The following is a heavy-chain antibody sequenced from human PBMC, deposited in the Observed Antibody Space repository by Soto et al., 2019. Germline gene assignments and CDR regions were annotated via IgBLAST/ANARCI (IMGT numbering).Heavy chain of an antibody. Sequence: QVQLGQSGSEVKKPGASVKVSCTASGYTFTSYYVHWVRQAPGQGLEWMGVVNTSTGITTCAQKFRGRNTMARGPSTGTVHGERSSLRSEDTAVYYCAGGIDIGHNYDYYGMDVGGQGTTVTVSS. J-gene: IGHJ6*02. CDR3: AGGIDIGHNYDYYGMDV. D-gene: IGHD2-21*01. CDR2: VNTSTGIT. V-gene: IGHV1-46*01. CDR1: GYTFTSYY.